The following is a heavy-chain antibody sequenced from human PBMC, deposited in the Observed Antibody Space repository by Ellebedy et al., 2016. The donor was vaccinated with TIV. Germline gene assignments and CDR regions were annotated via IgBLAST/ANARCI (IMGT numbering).Heavy chain of an antibody. CDR2: VNRDGGT. CDR3: SRETYNDVDLDLWGIFDM. V-gene: IGHV3-66*01. CDR1: GFNVTINY. J-gene: IGHJ3*02. Sequence: GESLKISCAASGFNVTINYMSWVRPAPGKGLEWVSVVNRDGGTYYADSLKGRFTISRDLAKNTVFLQIKSLRAEDTAVYYCSRETYNDVDLDLWGIFDMWGQGTLVTVSS. D-gene: IGHD3-16*01.